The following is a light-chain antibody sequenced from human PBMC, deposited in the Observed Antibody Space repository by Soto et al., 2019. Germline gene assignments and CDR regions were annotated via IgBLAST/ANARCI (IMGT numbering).Light chain of an antibody. Sequence: IVLTQSPATLSLSPGERATLSCRASQSVSSYLAWYQQKPGQAPRLLIYGASSRATGIPARLIGNGSGTEFTLTISSMQSEDFAVYYCQQYNNWWTFGQGTKVDIK. CDR3: QQYNNWWT. V-gene: IGKV3D-15*01. CDR2: GAS. CDR1: QSVSSY. J-gene: IGKJ1*01.